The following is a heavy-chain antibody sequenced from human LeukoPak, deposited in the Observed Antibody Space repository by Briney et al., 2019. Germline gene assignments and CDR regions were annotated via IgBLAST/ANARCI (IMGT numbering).Heavy chain of an antibody. CDR2: ISSSGSTI. V-gene: IGHV3-48*03. Sequence: PGGSLRLSCAASGFTFSSYEMNWVRQAPGKGLEWVSYISSSGSTIYYADSVKGRFTISRDNAKNTLYLQMNSLRAEDTAVYYCAKRGGMSPAHYFDYWGQGTLVTVSS. D-gene: IGHD3-16*01. J-gene: IGHJ4*02. CDR1: GFTFSSYE. CDR3: AKRGGMSPAHYFDY.